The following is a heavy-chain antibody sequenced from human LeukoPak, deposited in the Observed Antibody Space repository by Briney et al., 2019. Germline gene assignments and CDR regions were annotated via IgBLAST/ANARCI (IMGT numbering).Heavy chain of an antibody. Sequence: GGSLRLSCAASGFTFSSYEMNWVRQAPGKGLEWVSHISSSGTKIYSADSVKGRFTISRDNAKNSLHLQMSSLRAEDTAVYYCARDKGDNSGWDYWGQGILVTVSS. CDR3: ARDKGDNSGWDY. CDR2: ISSSGTKI. J-gene: IGHJ4*02. D-gene: IGHD6-19*01. V-gene: IGHV3-48*03. CDR1: GFTFSSYE.